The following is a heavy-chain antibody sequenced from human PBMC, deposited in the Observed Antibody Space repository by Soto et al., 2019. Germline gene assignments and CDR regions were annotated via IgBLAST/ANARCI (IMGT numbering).Heavy chain of an antibody. J-gene: IGHJ4*02. V-gene: IGHV4-4*02. CDR2: IHHSGNS. CDR1: GDSISSDKW. Sequence: QVQLQESGPGLVKPSGTLSLTCAVSGDSISSDKWWSWVRQPPGKGLEWIGEIHHSGNSNYNPSLKSRVIISVATSKNQFSLNLSSVTDADTAVYYCARGERQQQRDYWGQGTLVTVSS. CDR3: ARGERQQQRDY. D-gene: IGHD6-25*01.